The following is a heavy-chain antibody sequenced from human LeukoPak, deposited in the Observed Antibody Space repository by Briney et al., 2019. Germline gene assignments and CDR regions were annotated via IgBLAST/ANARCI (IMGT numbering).Heavy chain of an antibody. CDR1: GFTFSSYG. D-gene: IGHD5-12*01. Sequence: PGRSLRLSCAASGFTFSSYGRHRVRQAPGKGLEWVAVISYDGSNKYYADSVKGRFTISRDNSKNTLYLQMNSPRAEDTAVYYCAKISGYDYWGQGTLVTVSS. CDR2: ISYDGSNK. CDR3: AKISGYDY. V-gene: IGHV3-30*18. J-gene: IGHJ4*02.